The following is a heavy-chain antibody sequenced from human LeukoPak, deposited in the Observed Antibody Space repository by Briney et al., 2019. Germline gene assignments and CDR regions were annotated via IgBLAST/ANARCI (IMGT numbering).Heavy chain of an antibody. CDR2: IYHSGST. Sequence: PSQTLSLTCTVSGGSISSGGYYWSWIRQPPGKGLEWIGYIYHSGSTYYNPSLKSRVTISVDRSKNQFSLKLSSVTAADTAVYYCARGELNWDRGYFDYWGQGTLVTVSS. CDR3: ARGELNWDRGYFDY. CDR1: GGSISSGGYY. J-gene: IGHJ4*02. D-gene: IGHD7-27*01. V-gene: IGHV4-30-2*01.